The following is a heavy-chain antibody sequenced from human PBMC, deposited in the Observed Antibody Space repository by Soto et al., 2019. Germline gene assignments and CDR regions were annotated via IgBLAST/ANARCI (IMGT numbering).Heavy chain of an antibody. Sequence: LVQSGAEVKKPGASVKVSCKASGYTFTDQYIHWVRQAPGQGLEWMGWINPNSGGTNSAPKFQGRVTMTRDTSISTAYVELSSLRSEDTAVYYCARAGTGSYLNAFDVWGQGTMVTVSS. J-gene: IGHJ3*01. CDR3: ARAGTGSYLNAFDV. CDR2: INPNSGGT. V-gene: IGHV1-2*02. CDR1: GYTFTDQY. D-gene: IGHD1-26*01.